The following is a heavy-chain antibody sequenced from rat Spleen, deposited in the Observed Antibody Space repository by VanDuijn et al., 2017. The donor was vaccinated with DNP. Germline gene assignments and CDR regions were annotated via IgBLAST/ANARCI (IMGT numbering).Heavy chain of an antibody. CDR1: GYSVTSYY. D-gene: IGHD1-4*01. Sequence: DVQLQESGPGLVKPSQSLSLTCSVTGYSVTSYYWGWIRKFPGTKMEWMGYISYSGTTNYDPSLKSRISMTRDTSKNQFFLQLNSVTNEDTATYYCTKYYPGQRVMDAWGQGASVTVSS. CDR2: ISYSGTT. V-gene: IGHV3-1*01. CDR3: TKYYPGQRVMDA. J-gene: IGHJ4*01.